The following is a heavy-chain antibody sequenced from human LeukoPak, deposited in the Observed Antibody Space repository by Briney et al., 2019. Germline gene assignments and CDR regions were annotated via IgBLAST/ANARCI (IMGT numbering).Heavy chain of an antibody. CDR3: AREAEAFDI. CDR1: GFSFSSYN. V-gene: IGHV3-21*01. J-gene: IGHJ3*02. Sequence: GGSLRLSCAASGFSFSSYNMNWVRQAPGKGLEWVSSISRNSDDIYYADSLKGRFTVSRDNAKNTLYLQMNSLRAEDTAVYYCAREAEAFDIWGQGTMVTVSS. CDR2: ISRNSDDI.